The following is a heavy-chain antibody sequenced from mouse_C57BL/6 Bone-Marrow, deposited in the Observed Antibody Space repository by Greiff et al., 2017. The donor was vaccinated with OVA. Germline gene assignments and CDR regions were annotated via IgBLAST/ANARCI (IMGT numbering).Heavy chain of an antibody. D-gene: IGHD2-2*01. CDR1: GFNIKDDY. CDR3: TTYGYRGYFDY. CDR2: IDPENGDT. J-gene: IGHJ2*01. V-gene: IGHV14-4*01. Sequence: VQLKQSGAELVRPGASVKLSCTASGFNIKDDYMHWVKQRPEQGLEWIGWIDPENGDTEYASKFQGKATITADTSSNTAYLQLSSLTSEDTAVYYCTTYGYRGYFDYWGQGTTLTVSS.